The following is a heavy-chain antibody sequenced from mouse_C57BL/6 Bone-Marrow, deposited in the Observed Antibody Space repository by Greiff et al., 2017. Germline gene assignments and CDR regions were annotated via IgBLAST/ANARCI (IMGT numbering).Heavy chain of an antibody. CDR1: GYTFTRYG. V-gene: IGHV1-81*01. CDR3: ARGDGYYAFFDY. Sequence: VMLVESGAELARPGASVKLSCKASGYTFTRYGISWVKQRTGQGLEWIGEIYPRSGNTYYNEKVKGKATLTADKSSSTAYMALRSLTSEVSAVYFCARGDGYYAFFDYWGQGTTRTVSS. D-gene: IGHD2-3*01. J-gene: IGHJ2*01. CDR2: IYPRSGNT.